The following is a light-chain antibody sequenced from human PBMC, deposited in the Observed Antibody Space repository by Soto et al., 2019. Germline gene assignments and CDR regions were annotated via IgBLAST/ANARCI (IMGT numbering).Light chain of an antibody. V-gene: IGKV3-20*01. Sequence: EIVLTQYPGTLSLSPGERATLSCRASQSVSSSYLAWYQQKPGQSPRLLIYGTSSRATAIPDRFSGSGSGTDFTLTISRLEPEDFAVYYCQQYGSSSWTFVQGTKVEIK. J-gene: IGKJ1*01. CDR3: QQYGSSSWT. CDR2: GTS. CDR1: QSVSSSY.